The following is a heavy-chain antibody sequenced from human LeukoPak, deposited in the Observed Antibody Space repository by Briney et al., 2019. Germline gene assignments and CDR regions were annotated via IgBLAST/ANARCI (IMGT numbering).Heavy chain of an antibody. Sequence: GGSLRLSCAASGFTFSSYAMSWVRQAPGKGLEWVSAISGSGGSTYYADSVRGRFTISRDNSKNTLYLQMNSLRAEDTAVYYRVVGLTTVTPFDYWGQGTLVTVSS. D-gene: IGHD4-17*01. V-gene: IGHV3-23*01. CDR3: VVGLTTVTPFDY. J-gene: IGHJ4*02. CDR2: ISGSGGST. CDR1: GFTFSSYA.